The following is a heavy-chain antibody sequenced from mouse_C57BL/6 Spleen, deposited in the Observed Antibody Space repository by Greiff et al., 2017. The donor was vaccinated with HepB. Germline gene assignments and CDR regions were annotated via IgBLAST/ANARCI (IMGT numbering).Heavy chain of an antibody. CDR2: SNPNYGTT. V-gene: IGHV1-39*01. J-gene: IGHJ3*01. D-gene: IGHD2-1*01. CDR3: ARERIYYGNEGAFAY. CDR1: GYSFTDYN. Sequence: EVQVVESGPELVKPGASVKISCKASGYSFTDYNMNWVKQSNGKSLEWIGVSNPNYGTTSYNQKFKGKATLTVDQSSSTAYMQLNSLTSADSAVYYWARERIYYGNEGAFAYWGQGTLVTVSA.